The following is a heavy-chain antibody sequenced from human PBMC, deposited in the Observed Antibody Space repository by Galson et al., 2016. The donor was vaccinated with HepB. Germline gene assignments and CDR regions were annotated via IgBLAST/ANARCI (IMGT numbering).Heavy chain of an antibody. CDR2: IYWDDEK. D-gene: IGHD6-19*01. Sequence: PALMKPTQTLTLTCSISGFSLSTSEVGVVWVRQPPGKALEWLGLIYWDDEKRYNPSLENRLTVTKDTSKAQVVLTMTNMDPVDTATYFCAYRRSGWQGDWFDPWGQGTLVTVSS. CDR1: GFSLSTSEVG. J-gene: IGHJ5*02. V-gene: IGHV2-5*02. CDR3: AYRRSGWQGDWFDP.